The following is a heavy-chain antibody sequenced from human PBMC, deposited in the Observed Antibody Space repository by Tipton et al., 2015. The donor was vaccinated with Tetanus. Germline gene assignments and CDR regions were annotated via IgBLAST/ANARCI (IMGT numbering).Heavy chain of an antibody. Sequence: QVQLVQSGAEVKKPGASVKVSCKASGYTFTSYGISWVRQAPGQGLGWMGWISAYNGNTNYAQKLQGRVTMTTDTSTSTVYMELRSLRSDDTAVYYCAREGKAIAAADGDLVMGNYYYYYGMDVWGQGTTVPVSS. J-gene: IGHJ6*02. V-gene: IGHV1-18*01. CDR1: GYTFTSYG. D-gene: IGHD6-13*01. CDR2: ISAYNGNT. CDR3: AREGKAIAAADGDLVMGNYYYYYGMDV.